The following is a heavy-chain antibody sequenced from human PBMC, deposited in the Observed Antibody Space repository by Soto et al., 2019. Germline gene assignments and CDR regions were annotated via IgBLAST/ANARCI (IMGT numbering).Heavy chain of an antibody. V-gene: IGHV3-33*01. CDR1: GFTFSSYG. D-gene: IGHD1-26*01. Sequence: QVQLVESGGDVVQPGRSLRLSCAASGFTFSSYGMHWVRQAPGKGLEWVAVIWYDGRKKYYADSVTGRFTISRNDSKRTLFLQMNSQRAEDTGVYYCARGLSGSRVWYFDLWGRGTLVTVS. J-gene: IGHJ2*01. CDR3: ARGLSGSRVWYFDL. CDR2: IWYDGRKK.